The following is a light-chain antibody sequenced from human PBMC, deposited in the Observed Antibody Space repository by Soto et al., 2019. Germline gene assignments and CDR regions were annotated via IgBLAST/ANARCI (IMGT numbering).Light chain of an antibody. CDR2: GAS. Sequence: EIVWTQSPGTVSFAAVERVTLSSRASQSVSSSYLAWYQQKPGQAPRLLIYGASSRATGIPDRFSGSGSGTDFTLTISRLEPEDFAVYYCQQYGSSPSITFGQGTRLEIK. CDR1: QSVSSSY. V-gene: IGKV3-20*01. J-gene: IGKJ5*01. CDR3: QQYGSSPSIT.